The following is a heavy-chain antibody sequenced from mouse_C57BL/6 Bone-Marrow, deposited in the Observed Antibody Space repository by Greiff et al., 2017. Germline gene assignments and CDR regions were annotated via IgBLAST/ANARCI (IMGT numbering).Heavy chain of an antibody. J-gene: IGHJ2*01. CDR2: IDPEDGET. Sequence: EVKVVESGAELVKPGASVKLSCTASGFNINDSYIHWVKQRTEKGLEWIGRIDPEDGETKYAPKFQDKATLTADTSSNTAYLQLRSLTSEATAYYYSAYSLIYCDTNYWGQGTTLTVSS. D-gene: IGHD1-1*01. CDR3: AYSLIYCDTNY. V-gene: IGHV14-2*01. CDR1: GFNINDSY.